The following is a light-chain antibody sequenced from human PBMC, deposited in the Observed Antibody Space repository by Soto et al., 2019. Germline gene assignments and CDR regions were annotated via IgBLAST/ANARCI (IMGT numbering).Light chain of an antibody. V-gene: IGKV4-1*01. J-gene: IGKJ1*01. CDR1: QNILSSSNNKNY. Sequence: DIVMTHSPYSLAVSLGEKATINCKSSQNILSSSNNKNYLAWYQQKPGQPPRLLIYWASTRESGVPDRFSGSGSGTDFTLTISSLQAEDVAVYYCHQYYNTPRTFGQGTKVDNK. CDR3: HQYYNTPRT. CDR2: WAS.